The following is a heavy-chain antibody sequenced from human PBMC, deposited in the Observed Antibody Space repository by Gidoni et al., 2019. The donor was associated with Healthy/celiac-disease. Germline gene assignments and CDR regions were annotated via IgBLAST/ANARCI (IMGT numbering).Heavy chain of an antibody. Sequence: QVQLVESGGGVVQPRRSLRLSCAASGFTFSSYGMHWGRQAPGKGLEWVAVIWYDGSNKYYADSVKGRFTIARDNSKNTLYLQMNSLRAEDTAVYYCARGWAYYGDYGSVDYWGQGTLVTVSS. CDR2: IWYDGSNK. J-gene: IGHJ4*02. CDR1: GFTFSSYG. CDR3: ARGWAYYGDYGSVDY. V-gene: IGHV3-33*01. D-gene: IGHD4-17*01.